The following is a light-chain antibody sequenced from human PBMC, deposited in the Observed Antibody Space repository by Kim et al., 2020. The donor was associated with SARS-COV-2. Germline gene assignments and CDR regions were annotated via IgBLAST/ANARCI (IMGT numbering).Light chain of an antibody. CDR2: DAS. CDR1: QSVSSY. CDR3: QQRSNWPPFT. J-gene: IGKJ3*01. V-gene: IGKV3-11*01. Sequence: EIVLTQSPATLSLSPGERATLSCRASQSVSSYLAWYQQKPGQAPRLLIYDASNRATGIPARCSGSGSGTDFTLTISSLEPEDFAVYYCQQRSNWPPFTCGAGTKVDIK.